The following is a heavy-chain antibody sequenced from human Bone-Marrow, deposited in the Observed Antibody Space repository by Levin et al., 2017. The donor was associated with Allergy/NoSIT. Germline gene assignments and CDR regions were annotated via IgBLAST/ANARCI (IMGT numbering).Heavy chain of an antibody. D-gene: IGHD3-22*01. J-gene: IGHJ5*02. Sequence: GGSLRLSCAASGFTFSSYGMHWVRQAPGKGLEWVAVISYDGSNKYYADSVKGRFTISRDNSKNTLYLQMNSLRAEDTAVYYCAKGGYYDSSGYYYGSGRWFDPWGQGTLVTVSS. V-gene: IGHV3-30*18. CDR1: GFTFSSYG. CDR2: ISYDGSNK. CDR3: AKGGYYDSSGYYYGSGRWFDP.